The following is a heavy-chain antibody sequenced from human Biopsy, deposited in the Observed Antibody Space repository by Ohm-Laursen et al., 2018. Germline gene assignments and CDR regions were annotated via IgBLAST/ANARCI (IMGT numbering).Heavy chain of an antibody. CDR2: ISFDGSDQ. J-gene: IGHJ5*01. CDR1: RFTFSTYG. CDR3: AREQPALSGGGSWFDS. Sequence: SLRLSCAASRFTFSTYGMHWVRQAPGKGLEWVAVISFDGSDQKYADSVKGRFTISRDNSKNTLYLQMNSLRADDSAVYFCAREQPALSGGGSWFDSWGQGTLVIVSS. V-gene: IGHV3-30*03. D-gene: IGHD6-19*01.